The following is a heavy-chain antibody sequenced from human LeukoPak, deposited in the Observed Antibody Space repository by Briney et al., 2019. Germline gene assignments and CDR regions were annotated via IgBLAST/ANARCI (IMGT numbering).Heavy chain of an antibody. CDR1: GGTFSSYA. CDR3: ARDRIEYGDEYYGMDV. J-gene: IGHJ6*02. Sequence: SVKVSCKASGGTFSSYAISWVRQAPGQGLEWMGGIIPIFGTANYAQKFQGRVTITADESTSTAYMELNSLRSEDTAVYYCARDRIEYGDEYYGMDVWGQGTTVTVSS. D-gene: IGHD4-17*01. V-gene: IGHV1-69*13. CDR2: IIPIFGTA.